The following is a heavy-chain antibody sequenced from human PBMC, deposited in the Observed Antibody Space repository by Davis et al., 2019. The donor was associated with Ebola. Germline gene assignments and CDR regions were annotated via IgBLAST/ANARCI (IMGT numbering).Heavy chain of an antibody. CDR3: ARGSRLTTVDY. CDR1: GFTFSSYE. D-gene: IGHD4-11*01. Sequence: PGGSLRLSCAASGFTFSSYEMNWVRQAPGKGLEWVSYISSSGSTIYYADSVKGRFTISRDNAKNSLYLQMNSLRAEDTAVYYCARGSRLTTVDYWGQGTLVTVSS. V-gene: IGHV3-48*03. J-gene: IGHJ4*02. CDR2: ISSSGSTI.